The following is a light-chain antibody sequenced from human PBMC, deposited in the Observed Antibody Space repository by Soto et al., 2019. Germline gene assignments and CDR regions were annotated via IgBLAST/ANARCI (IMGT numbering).Light chain of an antibody. CDR1: QSVSSNY. Sequence: EIVLTQSPGTLSLSPGERATLSCGASQSVSSNYLAWYQKKPGQAPRLLIYGASNRATGIADRFGGSGSGTDFTLTINRLEPEDSAVYYCQQYGLSPKFSFGPGTKVEIK. CDR3: QQYGLSPKFS. V-gene: IGKV3-20*01. CDR2: GAS. J-gene: IGKJ3*01.